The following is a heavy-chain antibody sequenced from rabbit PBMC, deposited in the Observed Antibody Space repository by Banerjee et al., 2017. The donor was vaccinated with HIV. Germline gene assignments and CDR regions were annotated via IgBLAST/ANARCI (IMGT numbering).Heavy chain of an antibody. D-gene: IGHD4-1*01. CDR3: VRGGVVAEYYFNL. J-gene: IGHJ4*01. CDR2: IDPVFGST. Sequence: QEQLAESGGGLVQPGGSLKLSCKASGFDFSSYGVSWVRQAPGKGLEWIGYIDPVFGSTYYASWVNGRFTISSHDAQNTLYLQLNSLTAADTATYFCVRGGVVAEYYFNLWGQGTLVTVS. V-gene: IGHV1S47*01. CDR1: GFDFSSYG.